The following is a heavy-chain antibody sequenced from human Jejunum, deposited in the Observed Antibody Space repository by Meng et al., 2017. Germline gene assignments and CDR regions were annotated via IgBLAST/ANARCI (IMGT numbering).Heavy chain of an antibody. D-gene: IGHD6-6*01. V-gene: IGHV3-48*03. Sequence: GESLKISCVASGFYFSDFEMNWVRQAPGKGLEWISYISSGGDTINYADSVKDRFTISRDNARNSLYLQMTSLRADDTAVYYCARVGSSFDKWGQGTLVTVSS. CDR2: ISSGGDTI. CDR1: GFYFSDFE. J-gene: IGHJ4*02. CDR3: ARVGSSFDK.